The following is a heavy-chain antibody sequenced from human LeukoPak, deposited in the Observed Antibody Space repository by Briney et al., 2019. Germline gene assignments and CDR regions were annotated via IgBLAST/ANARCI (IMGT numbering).Heavy chain of an antibody. CDR3: ARDLATVVVTASAFDI. V-gene: IGHV3-7*01. J-gene: IGHJ3*02. CDR2: IKQDGSEK. CDR1: GSTFSSYA. D-gene: IGHD2-21*02. Sequence: GRSLRLSCAASGSTFSSYAMHWVRQAPGKGLEWVANIKQDGSEKYYVDSVKGRFTISRDNSKNMLYLQMNSLRAEDTAVYYCARDLATVVVTASAFDIWGQGTMVTVSS.